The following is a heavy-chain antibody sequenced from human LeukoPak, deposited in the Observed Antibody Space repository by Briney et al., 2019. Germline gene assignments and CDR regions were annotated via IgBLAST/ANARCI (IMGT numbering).Heavy chain of an antibody. Sequence: GGSLRLSCAASGFTFSSYAMSWVRQAPGKGLEWVSAISGSGGSTYYADSVKGRFTISRDNSKNTLYLQMNSLRAEDTAVYYCAKASTYYYGSGSYYYVYWGQGTLDTVSS. CDR3: AKASTYYYGSGSYYYVY. V-gene: IGHV3-23*01. D-gene: IGHD3-10*01. CDR2: ISGSGGST. CDR1: GFTFSSYA. J-gene: IGHJ4*02.